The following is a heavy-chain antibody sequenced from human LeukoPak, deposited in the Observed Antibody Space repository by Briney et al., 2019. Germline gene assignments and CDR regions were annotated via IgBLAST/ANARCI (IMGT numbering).Heavy chain of an antibody. Sequence: TGGSLRLSCAASGFTFSSYEMNWVCQAPGKGVEWVSYISSSGSTIYYADSVKGRFTISRDNAKNSLYLQMNSLRAEDTAVYYCAELGITMIGGVWGKGTTVTVSS. J-gene: IGHJ6*04. V-gene: IGHV3-48*03. D-gene: IGHD3-10*02. CDR3: AELGITMIGGV. CDR1: GFTFSSYE. CDR2: ISSSGSTI.